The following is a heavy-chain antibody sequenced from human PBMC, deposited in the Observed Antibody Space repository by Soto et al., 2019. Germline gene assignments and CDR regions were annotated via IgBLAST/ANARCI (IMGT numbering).Heavy chain of an antibody. CDR2: INHSGST. D-gene: IGHD3-22*01. Sequence: SETLSLTCTVSGGSVSSGDYYWSWIRQPPGKGLEWIGEINHSGSTNYNPPLKSRVTISVDTSKNQFSLKLSSVTAADTAVYYCARVSRYYYDSSGYYYFDYWGQGTLVTVSS. CDR3: ARVSRYYYDSSGYYYFDY. V-gene: IGHV4-34*01. J-gene: IGHJ4*02. CDR1: GGSVSSGDYY.